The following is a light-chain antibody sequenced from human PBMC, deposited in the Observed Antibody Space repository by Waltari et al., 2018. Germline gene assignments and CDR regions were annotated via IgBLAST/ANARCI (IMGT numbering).Light chain of an antibody. Sequence: QSALTQPPSASGSPGQSITISCTGTSSDVGGYNYVSWYQQYPGEAPKLIIYEITKRPSGVPHRFSGSKSGNTASLTVSGLQAEDEADYYCTSYAGGNNLGVFGGGTKVTVL. CDR3: TSYAGGNNLGV. CDR1: SSDVGGYNY. CDR2: EIT. J-gene: IGLJ3*02. V-gene: IGLV2-8*01.